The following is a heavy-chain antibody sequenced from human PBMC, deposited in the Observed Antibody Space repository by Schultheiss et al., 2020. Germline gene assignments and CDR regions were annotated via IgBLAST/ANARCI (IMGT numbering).Heavy chain of an antibody. CDR3: ARVAATGAFDY. CDR2: IYTSGST. Sequence: SQTLSLTCTVSGGSISSYYWSWIRQPAGKGLEWIGRIYTSGSTNYNPSLKSRVTISVDTSKNQFSLKLSSVTAADTAVYYCARVAATGAFDYWGQGTLVTVAS. V-gene: IGHV4-4*07. CDR1: GGSISSYY. J-gene: IGHJ4*02. D-gene: IGHD6-25*01.